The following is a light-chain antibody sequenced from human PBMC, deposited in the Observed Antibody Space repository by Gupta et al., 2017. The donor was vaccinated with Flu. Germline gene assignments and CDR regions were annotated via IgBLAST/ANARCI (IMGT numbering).Light chain of an antibody. CDR3: QQRVCTPIT. CDR2: AAS. CDR1: QTISDY. J-gene: IGKJ4*01. V-gene: IGKV1-39*01. Sequence: DIEMTQSPTSLAASVGDRVIITCRASQTISDYLNWYQQKPGKAPKLLIYAASMLQSGVPSRFSGSGSGTDFTLTISRLQPEDFATYYCQQRVCTPITFGRGTKVDIK.